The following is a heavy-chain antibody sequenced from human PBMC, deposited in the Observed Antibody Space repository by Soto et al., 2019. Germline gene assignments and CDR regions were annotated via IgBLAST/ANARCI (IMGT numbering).Heavy chain of an antibody. D-gene: IGHD2-15*01. Sequence: GGSLRLSCAASGFTFSSYGMHWVRQAPGKGLEWVAVISYDGSNKYYADSVKGRFTISRDNSKNTLYLQMNSLRAEDTAVYYCAEGGPEAYYYYYGMDVWGQGTTVTVSS. CDR3: AEGGPEAYYYYYGMDV. J-gene: IGHJ6*02. CDR2: ISYDGSNK. V-gene: IGHV3-30*03. CDR1: GFTFSSYG.